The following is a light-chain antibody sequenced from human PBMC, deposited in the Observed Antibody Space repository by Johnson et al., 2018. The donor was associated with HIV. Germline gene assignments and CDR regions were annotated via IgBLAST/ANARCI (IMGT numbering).Light chain of an antibody. CDR3: AAWDDSLNEYV. CDR2: DNN. J-gene: IGLJ1*01. Sequence: SVLTQPPSVSAAPGQRVTRSYSGSSSNIGNNVVSWFRQLPLRAPKVLISDNNERPSGLPDRFTGSKSGSSASLAISGLQGEDEAEYYCAAWDDSLNEYVVGTGTNVTVL. CDR1: SSNIGNNV. V-gene: IGLV1-51*01.